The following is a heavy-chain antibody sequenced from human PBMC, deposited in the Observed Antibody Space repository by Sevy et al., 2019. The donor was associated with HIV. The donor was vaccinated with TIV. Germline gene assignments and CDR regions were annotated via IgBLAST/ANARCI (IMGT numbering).Heavy chain of an antibody. CDR1: GFTFSSAW. V-gene: IGHV3-15*01. Sequence: GGSLRLSCTASGFTFSSAWMSWGRQAPGKGLEWVCRRKSEFDGGAIDYAAPMKGRFTITREDSKNTEYLQMNSLKNEDTVVYYCITDPAYRGYDEEVINYYFYGMDVWGQGTTVTVSS. CDR3: ITDPAYRGYDEEVINYYFYGMDV. J-gene: IGHJ6*02. CDR2: RKSEFDGGAI. D-gene: IGHD5-12*01.